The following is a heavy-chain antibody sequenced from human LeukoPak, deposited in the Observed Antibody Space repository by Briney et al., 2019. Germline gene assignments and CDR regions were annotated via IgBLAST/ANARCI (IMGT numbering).Heavy chain of an antibody. J-gene: IGHJ3*02. D-gene: IGHD2-21*02. CDR2: FHHAGYT. CDR3: VRGGGLPNCGGDCPPDS. CDR1: GGSISTGGSS. V-gene: IGHV4-30-2*01. Sequence: SQTLSLTCNVSGGSISTGGSSWSWIRQPPGEGLEWIGYFHHAGYTSYNPSLKSRVTISGDRSKNQFSLNLNSVTAADTAVYYCVRGGGLPNCGGDCPPDSWGQGKMVTVSS.